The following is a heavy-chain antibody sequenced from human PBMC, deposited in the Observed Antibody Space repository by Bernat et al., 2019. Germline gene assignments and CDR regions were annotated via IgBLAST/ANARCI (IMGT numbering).Heavy chain of an antibody. J-gene: IGHJ4*02. CDR1: GGSVNSYY. V-gene: IGHV4-34*01. CDR2: INFSGNT. D-gene: IGHD6-13*01. CDR3: ATNSSSWHPFDF. Sequence: QVQLQQWGGGLLKPSETLSLTCVVNGGSVNSYYWSWLRQTPGKGLEWIGQINFSGNTNYNPSLKSRVTIALDTSSNQLSLTVTSVTAADSAVYYCATNSSSWHPFDFWGQGARVTVSS.